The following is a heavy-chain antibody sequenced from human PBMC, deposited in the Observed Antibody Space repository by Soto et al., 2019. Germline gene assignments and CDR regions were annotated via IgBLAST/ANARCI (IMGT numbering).Heavy chain of an antibody. V-gene: IGHV6-1*01. CDR1: GDSFSSNIAA. D-gene: IGHD6-19*01. Sequence: PXHTLSLTFAISGDSFSSNIAAWNWIRQSPSRGLEWLGRTYYRSKWYNDYAVSVKSRITINPDTSKNQFSLQLNSVTPEDTAVYYCARDSGWSHYYYYGMDVWGQGTTVPGSS. J-gene: IGHJ6*02. CDR2: TYYRSKWYN. CDR3: ARDSGWSHYYYYGMDV.